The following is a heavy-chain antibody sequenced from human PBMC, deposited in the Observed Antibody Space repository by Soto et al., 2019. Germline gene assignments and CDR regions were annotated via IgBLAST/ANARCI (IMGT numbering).Heavy chain of an antibody. CDR3: ARDMETTTAVAGTYYYGMDV. Sequence: ASVKVSCKASGYTFTSYYMHWVRQAPGQGLEWMGIINPSGGSTSYAQKFQGRVTMTRDTSTSTVYMELGSLRSEDTAVYYCARDMETTTAVAGTYYYGMDVWGQGTTVTVSS. J-gene: IGHJ6*02. CDR2: INPSGGST. V-gene: IGHV1-46*01. D-gene: IGHD6-19*01. CDR1: GYTFTSYY.